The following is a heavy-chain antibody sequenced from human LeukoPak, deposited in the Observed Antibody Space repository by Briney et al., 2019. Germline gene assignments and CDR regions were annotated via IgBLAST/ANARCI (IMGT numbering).Heavy chain of an antibody. CDR2: INPNSGGT. Sequence: APVKVSYSASGYTFSDYYLHWVRQAPGQGLEWMGWINPNSGGTNFEQKFQGRVTLTRDTSISTAYMELSSLTSDDTAVYYCGRDARWEVPRKDGFAVWGQGTMVTVSS. V-gene: IGHV1-2*02. CDR3: GRDARWEVPRKDGFAV. J-gene: IGHJ3*01. CDR1: GYTFSDYY. D-gene: IGHD1-26*01.